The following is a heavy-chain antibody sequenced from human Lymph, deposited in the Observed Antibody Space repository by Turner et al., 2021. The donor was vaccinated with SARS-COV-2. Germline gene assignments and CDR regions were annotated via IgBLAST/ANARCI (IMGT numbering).Heavy chain of an antibody. D-gene: IGHD3-9*01. CDR1: GYTFTYYG. CDR2: ISGNNDNT. CDR3: SISNFDWLFSSDWFDP. Sequence: QVQLVQSGAEVKKPGASVKVSCKASGYTFTYYGISWVRQSPGEGFEWMGWISGNNDNTNYAQKLQGRVTMTTDTSTSTAYMELRSLRSDDTAVYYCSISNFDWLFSSDWFDPLGQGTLVIVSS. V-gene: IGHV1-18*01. J-gene: IGHJ5*02.